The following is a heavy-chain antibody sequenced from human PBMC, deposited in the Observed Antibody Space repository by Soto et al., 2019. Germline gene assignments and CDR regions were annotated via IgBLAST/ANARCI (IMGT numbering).Heavy chain of an antibody. V-gene: IGHV3-30-3*01. CDR1: GFTFSSYA. D-gene: IGHD6-13*01. CDR2: ISYDGSNK. J-gene: IGHJ5*02. CDR3: ARSPRQQLVLWWFDP. Sequence: QVQLVESGGGVVQPGRSLRLSCAASGFTFSSYAMHWVRQAPGKGLEWVAVISYDGSNKYYADSVKGRFTISRDNSKNTLDLQMNSLRAEDTAVYYCARSPRQQLVLWWFDPWGQGTLVTVSS.